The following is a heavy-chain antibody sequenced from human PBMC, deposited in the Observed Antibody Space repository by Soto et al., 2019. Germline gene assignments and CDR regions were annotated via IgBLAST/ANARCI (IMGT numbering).Heavy chain of an antibody. J-gene: IGHJ4*02. CDR1: GDSVSSNSAG. D-gene: IGHD2-15*01. CDR3: APDQGIFPNTGGQTPY. V-gene: IGHV6-1*01. Sequence: PSQTLSLTCAITGDSVSSNSAGWSWVRQSPSRGLEWLGRTYYRSKWYYEYAVSVRGRITINPDTSKNQYSLQLSSLRSEDTAVYYCAPDQGIFPNTGGQTPYWGQGTLVTVSS. CDR2: TYYRSKWYY.